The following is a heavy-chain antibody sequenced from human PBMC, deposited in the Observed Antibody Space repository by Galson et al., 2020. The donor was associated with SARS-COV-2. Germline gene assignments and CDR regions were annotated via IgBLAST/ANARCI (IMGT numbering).Heavy chain of an antibody. J-gene: IGHJ4*02. D-gene: IGHD3-22*01. V-gene: IGHV4-38-2*02. CDR1: GYSISSGYY. CDR2: IYHTGST. CDR3: ARDVRAGGYALFEH. Sequence: LETLSLTCSVSGYSISSGYYWGWLRQTPGKGLEWIGSIYHTGSTSYNPSLRSRVTISVDTSKNQFSLKLSAVTASDTAVYFCARDVRAGGYALFEHWDQGTLVTVSS.